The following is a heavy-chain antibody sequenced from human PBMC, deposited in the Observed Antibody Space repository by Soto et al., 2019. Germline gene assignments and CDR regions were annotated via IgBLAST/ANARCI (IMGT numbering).Heavy chain of an antibody. Sequence: QLQLQESGPGLVKPSETLSLTCTVSGGSISSSNYYWGWIRQPPGKGLVWIGNIHYSGNTYYNPALKRRITISVDTSKNQSSLKLSSVTAADTAVYYCARPTRSFDYWGQGTLVTVSS. J-gene: IGHJ4*02. V-gene: IGHV4-39*01. CDR2: IHYSGNT. CDR1: GGSISSSNYY. CDR3: ARPTRSFDY.